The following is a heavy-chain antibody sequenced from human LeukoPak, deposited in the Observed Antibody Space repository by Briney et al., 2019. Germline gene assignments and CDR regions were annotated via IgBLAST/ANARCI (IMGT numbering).Heavy chain of an antibody. CDR1: GYYISSGYY. CDR2: IYHSGST. D-gene: IGHD4-23*01. J-gene: IGHJ4*02. CDR3: ARTVGTHRFDY. Sequence: SETLSLTCAVSGYYISSGYYWGWLRQPPGKGLEWIGSIYHSGSTHYNPSLKSRVTISVDTSKNPFSRKLSSVTAAHTAVYYCARTVGTHRFDYWGQGILVTVSS. V-gene: IGHV4-38-2*01.